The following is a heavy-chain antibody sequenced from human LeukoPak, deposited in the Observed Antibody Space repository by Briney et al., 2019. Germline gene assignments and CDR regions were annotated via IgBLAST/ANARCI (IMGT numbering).Heavy chain of an antibody. D-gene: IGHD2-2*01. CDR3: TTDIVVVPAAIYLYYFDY. Sequence: GGSLRLSCAASGFTFSSAWMSWVRQAPGKGLEWVGRIKSKTDGGTTDYAAPVKGRFTISRDDSKNTLYLQMNSLKTEDTAVYYCTTDIVVVPAAIYLYYFDYWGQGTLVTVSS. J-gene: IGHJ4*02. CDR2: IKSKTDGGTT. V-gene: IGHV3-15*01. CDR1: GFTFSSAW.